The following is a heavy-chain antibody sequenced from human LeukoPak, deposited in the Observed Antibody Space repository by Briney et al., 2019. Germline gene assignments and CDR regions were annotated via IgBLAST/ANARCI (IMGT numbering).Heavy chain of an antibody. Sequence: GGSLRLSCAASGFTFSGYSMNWVRQAPGKGLEWVSYISPSSNTIYYADSVKGRFTISRDNAKNSLYLQMNSLRDEDTAVYYCARDARLGYCSGGNCPWGQGTLVTVSS. CDR1: GFTFSGYS. V-gene: IGHV3-48*02. CDR2: ISPSSNTI. CDR3: ARDARLGYCSGGNCP. J-gene: IGHJ5*02. D-gene: IGHD2-15*01.